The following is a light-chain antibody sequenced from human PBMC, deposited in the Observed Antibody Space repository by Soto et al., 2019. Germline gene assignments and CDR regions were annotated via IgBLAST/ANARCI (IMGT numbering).Light chain of an antibody. J-gene: IGKJ1*01. CDR3: QQYNNWPPDRT. CDR2: GAS. Sequence: EIVMNQSPATLSLSPGERATLSCRASQSVSSNLAWYQQKPGQAPRLLTYGASTRATGIPARFSGSGSGTEFTLTISSLQSEDVAIYFCQQYNNWPPDRTFGQGTKVDIQ. V-gene: IGKV3-15*01. CDR1: QSVSSN.